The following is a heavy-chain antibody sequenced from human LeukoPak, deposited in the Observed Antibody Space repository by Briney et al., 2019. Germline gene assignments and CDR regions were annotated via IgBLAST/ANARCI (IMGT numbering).Heavy chain of an antibody. Sequence: GASVKVSCKASGYTFTSYGINWVRQAPGQGLEWMGWISAYNGHTNYVQKLQGRVTMTTDTSTSTAYMELRSLRSDDTAVYYCASRPGHSNWAQLGFDYWGQGTLVTVSS. CDR3: ASRPGHSNWAQLGFDY. CDR2: ISAYNGHT. D-gene: IGHD6-13*01. J-gene: IGHJ4*02. CDR1: GYTFTSYG. V-gene: IGHV1-18*01.